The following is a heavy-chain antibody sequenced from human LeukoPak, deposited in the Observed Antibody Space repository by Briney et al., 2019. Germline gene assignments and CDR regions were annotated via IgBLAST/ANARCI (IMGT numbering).Heavy chain of an antibody. CDR2: IYYSGNT. CDR3: ARLFSSSWYRGAFDL. CDR1: RGSISSSSYY. V-gene: IGHV4-39*01. D-gene: IGHD6-13*01. J-gene: IGHJ3*01. Sequence: PSETLSLTCTVSRGSISSSSYYSGWIRQPPGKGLEWIGSIYYSGNTYYNPSLKSRVTISVDTSKNQFSLRMSSATAADAAVYYCARLFSSSWYRGAFDLWGQGTMVTVSS.